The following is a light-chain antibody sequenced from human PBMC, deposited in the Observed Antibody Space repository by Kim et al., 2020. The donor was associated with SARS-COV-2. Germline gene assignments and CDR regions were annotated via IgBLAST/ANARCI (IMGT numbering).Light chain of an antibody. CDR3: HQYGSSPET. Sequence: EIVLTQSPGTLSLSPGESVTLSCRASQGINSNYLAWYQQKPGQAPRLLIYGASSRATGIPDRFSGSGSGTDFTLTISRLEPEDFAVYCCHQYGSSPETFGQGTKVDIK. CDR1: QGINSNY. V-gene: IGKV3-20*01. CDR2: GAS. J-gene: IGKJ1*01.